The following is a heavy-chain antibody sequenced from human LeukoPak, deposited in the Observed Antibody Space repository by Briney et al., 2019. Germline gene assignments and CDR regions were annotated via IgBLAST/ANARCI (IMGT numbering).Heavy chain of an antibody. V-gene: IGHV1-18*01. CDR2: ISAYNGNT. Sequence: ASGKVSCKASGYTFTSYGISWVRQAHGQGLEWMGWISAYNGNTNYAQKLQGRVTMTTDTSTSTAYMELRSLRSDDTAVYYCARSANIAVAGPFDYWGQGTLVTVSS. J-gene: IGHJ4*02. D-gene: IGHD6-19*01. CDR1: GYTFTSYG. CDR3: ARSANIAVAGPFDY.